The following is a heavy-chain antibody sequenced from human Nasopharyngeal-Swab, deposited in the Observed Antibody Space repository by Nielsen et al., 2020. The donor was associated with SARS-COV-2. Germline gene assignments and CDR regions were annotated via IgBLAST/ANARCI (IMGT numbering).Heavy chain of an antibody. V-gene: IGHV3-48*04. CDR1: GFTFSSYS. CDR2: ISSSSSTI. CDR3: ARDARITIFGVDPPGYYGMDV. Sequence: GGSLRLSCAASGFTFSSYSLNWVRQAPGKGLEWVSFISSSSSTIKYADSVKGRFTISRDNAKNSLYLQMNSLRAEDTAVYYCARDARITIFGVDPPGYYGMDVWGQGTTVTVSS. J-gene: IGHJ6*02. D-gene: IGHD3-3*01.